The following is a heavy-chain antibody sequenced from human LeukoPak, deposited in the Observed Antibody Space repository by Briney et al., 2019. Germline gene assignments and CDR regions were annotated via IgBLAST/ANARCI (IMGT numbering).Heavy chain of an antibody. J-gene: IGHJ4*02. V-gene: IGHV3-48*03. CDR2: ISSSGSTI. Sequence: GGSLRLSCAASGFTFSSYEMNWVRQAPGKGLEWVSYISSSGSTIYYADSVKGRFTISRDNAKNSLYLQMNSLRAEDTAVYYCARVLQQWLVGGPWDYWGQGTLVTVSS. CDR3: ARVLQQWLVGGPWDY. D-gene: IGHD6-19*01. CDR1: GFTFSSYE.